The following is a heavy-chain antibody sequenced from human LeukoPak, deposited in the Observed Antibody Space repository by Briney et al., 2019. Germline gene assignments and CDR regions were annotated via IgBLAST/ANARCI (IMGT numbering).Heavy chain of an antibody. CDR2: IWYDGSNK. Sequence: GGSLRLSCAASGFTFSSYGMHWVRQAPGKGLEWVAVIWYDGSNKYYADSVKGRFTISRDNSKNTLYLQMNSLRAEDTAVYYCAKDQFYDSTGYNFDDWGQGTLVSVSS. J-gene: IGHJ4*02. CDR1: GFTFSSYG. V-gene: IGHV3-33*03. D-gene: IGHD3-22*01. CDR3: AKDQFYDSTGYNFDD.